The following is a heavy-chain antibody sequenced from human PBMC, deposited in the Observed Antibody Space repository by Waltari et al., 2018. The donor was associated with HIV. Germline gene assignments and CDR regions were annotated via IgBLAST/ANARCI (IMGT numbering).Heavy chain of an antibody. D-gene: IGHD1-26*01. Sequence: QVQLVESGGGVVQPGRSLRLSCAASGFTFSSYAMHWVRQAPGKGLEWVAVISYDGSNKYYADSVKCRFTISRDNSKNTLYLQMNSLRAEDTAVYYCAREVREELLPDYWGQGTLVTVSS. J-gene: IGHJ4*02. CDR3: AREVREELLPDY. V-gene: IGHV3-30*04. CDR1: GFTFSSYA. CDR2: ISYDGSNK.